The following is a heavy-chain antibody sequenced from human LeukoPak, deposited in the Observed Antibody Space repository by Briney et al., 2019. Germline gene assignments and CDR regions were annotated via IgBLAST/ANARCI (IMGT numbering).Heavy chain of an antibody. J-gene: IGHJ6*02. CDR3: ARDTQPYSHYYYGMDV. D-gene: IGHD2-15*01. Sequence: PGGSLRLSCAASGFTFSSYSMNWVRQAPGKGLEWVSSISSSSSYIYYADSVKGRFTISRDNAKNSLYLQMNSLRAEDTAVYYCARDTQPYSHYYYGMDVWGQGTTVTVSS. CDR1: GFTFSSYS. V-gene: IGHV3-21*01. CDR2: ISSSSSYI.